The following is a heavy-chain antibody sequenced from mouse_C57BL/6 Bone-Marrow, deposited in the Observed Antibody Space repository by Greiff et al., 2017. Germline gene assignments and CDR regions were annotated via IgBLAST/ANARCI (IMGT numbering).Heavy chain of an antibody. CDR3: AKHWDVWYFDV. CDR1: GFSLTSYG. J-gene: IGHJ1*03. Sequence: QVQLQQSGPGLVAPSQSLSITCTVSGFSLTSYGVSWVRQPPGKGLEWLGVIWGDGSTYYHSALISRLSISKDNSKSQVFLQLNSLQTDDTATYYCAKHWDVWYFDVWGTGTTVTVSS. CDR2: IWGDGST. D-gene: IGHD4-1*01. V-gene: IGHV2-3*01.